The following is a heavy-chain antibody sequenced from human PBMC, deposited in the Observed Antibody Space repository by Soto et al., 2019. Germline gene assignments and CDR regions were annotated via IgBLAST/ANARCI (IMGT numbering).Heavy chain of an antibody. D-gene: IGHD3-22*01. Sequence: TLSLTCTVSGGSISSGGYYWSWIRQHPGKGLEWIGYIYYSGRTYYNPSLKSRVTISVDTPKNQFSLKLPSVPAADTTGYYCAIGSPYYYDRSVPTYWGQAILVTVSS. V-gene: IGHV4-31*03. CDR1: GGSISSGGYY. CDR3: AIGSPYYYDRSVPTY. CDR2: IYYSGRT. J-gene: IGHJ4*02.